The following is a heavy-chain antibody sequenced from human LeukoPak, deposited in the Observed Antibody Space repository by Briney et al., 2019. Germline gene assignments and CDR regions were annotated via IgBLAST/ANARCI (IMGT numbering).Heavy chain of an antibody. CDR2: INPYTGGT. Sequence: GASVKVSCKASGYSFTGYYMHWVRQAPGQGLEWMGWINPYTGGTNYAQKFQGRVTMPRDTSISTAYMEQSRLRSDDTAVYYCVRDQGSGWCLYFKLWGRGAMLSVSS. J-gene: IGHJ1*01. CDR1: GYSFTGYY. D-gene: IGHD6-19*01. V-gene: IGHV1-2*02. CDR3: VRDQGSGWCLYFKL.